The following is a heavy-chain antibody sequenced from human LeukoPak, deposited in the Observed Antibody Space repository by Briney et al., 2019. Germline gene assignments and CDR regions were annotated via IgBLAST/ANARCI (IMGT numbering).Heavy chain of an antibody. CDR3: TRFNQDPHGMDV. J-gene: IGHJ6*02. CDR2: IRSKANSYAT. V-gene: IGHV3-73*01. Sequence: PGGSLRLSCAASGFSFSGSALHWVRQASGKELEWVGRIRSKANSYATAYTVSVEGRFTISRDDSKNTAYLEMNSLKTEDTAVYYCTRFNQDPHGMDVWGLGTTVTVSS. CDR1: GFSFSGSA.